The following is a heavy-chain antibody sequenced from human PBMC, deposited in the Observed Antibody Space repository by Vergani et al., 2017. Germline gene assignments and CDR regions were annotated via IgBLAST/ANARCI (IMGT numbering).Heavy chain of an antibody. J-gene: IGHJ3*02. Sequence: QVQLVQSGAEVKKPGSSVKVSCKASGGTFSSYAISWVRQAPGQGLEWMGGIIPIFGTANYAQKFQGRVTITADESTSTAYMGLSSLRSEDTAVYYCARDSGPYYDSSGYYRGAFDIWGQGTMVTVSS. CDR2: IIPIFGTA. CDR1: GGTFSSYA. CDR3: ARDSGPYYDSSGYYRGAFDI. D-gene: IGHD3-22*01. V-gene: IGHV1-69*01.